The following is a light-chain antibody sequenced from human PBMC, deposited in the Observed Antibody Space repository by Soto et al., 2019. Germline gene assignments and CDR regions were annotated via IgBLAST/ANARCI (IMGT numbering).Light chain of an antibody. J-gene: IGKJ4*01. V-gene: IGKV3-20*01. CDR1: QSVSSNY. CDR3: QQYGSSPPLT. CDR2: GAS. Sequence: EIVLTQSPGTLSLSPGERATLSCRASQSVSSNYLAWYQQKPGQAPRLLIYGASSRATGIPDRFSGSGSGTDFTLTISRLEPEDFVVNYCQQYGSSPPLTFGGGTKVDI.